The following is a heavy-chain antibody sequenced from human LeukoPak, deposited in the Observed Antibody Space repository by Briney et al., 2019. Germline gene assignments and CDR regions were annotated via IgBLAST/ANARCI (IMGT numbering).Heavy chain of an antibody. V-gene: IGHV4-59*01. CDR2: IYYSGST. CDR1: GGSISSYY. D-gene: IGHD4-23*01. J-gene: IGHJ4*02. Sequence: SETLSLTCTVSGGSISSYYWSWIRQPPGKELEWIGYIYYSGSTNYNPSLKSRVTISVDTSKNQFSLNLSSVTAADTAMYYCARKGAGNIDYWGQGTLVTVSS. CDR3: ARKGAGNIDY.